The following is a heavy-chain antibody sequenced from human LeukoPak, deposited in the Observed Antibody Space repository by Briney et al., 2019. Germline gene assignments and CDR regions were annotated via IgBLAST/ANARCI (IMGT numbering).Heavy chain of an antibody. J-gene: IGHJ4*02. D-gene: IGHD3-3*01. V-gene: IGHV1-69*05. CDR1: GGTFSSYA. Sequence: SVKVSCKASGGTFSSYAISWVRQAPGQGREWMGGIIPIFGTANYAQKFQGRVTITTDESTSTAYMELSSLRSEDTAVYYCASDKVKSSYDFWSGYFNVVIAYWGQGTLVTVSS. CDR2: IIPIFGTA. CDR3: ASDKVKSSYDFWSGYFNVVIAY.